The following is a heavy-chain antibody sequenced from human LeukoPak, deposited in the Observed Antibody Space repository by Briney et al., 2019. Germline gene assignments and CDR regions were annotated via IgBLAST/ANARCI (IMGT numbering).Heavy chain of an antibody. D-gene: IGHD1-1*01. CDR3: AGGPTTGNLDY. V-gene: IGHV3-48*03. J-gene: IGHJ4*02. Sequence: GGSLRLSCAASGVTFSSYEMNWVRQAPGKGLEWVSYISSSGTTIYHADSVKGRSTISRDNAKNSLYLQMNSLRAEDAGLYYCAGGPTTGNLDYWGQGSLVTVSS. CDR1: GVTFSSYE. CDR2: ISSSGTTI.